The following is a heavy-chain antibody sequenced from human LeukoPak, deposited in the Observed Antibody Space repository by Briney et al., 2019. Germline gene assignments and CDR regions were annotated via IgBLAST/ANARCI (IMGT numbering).Heavy chain of an antibody. CDR2: IYYSGST. CDR1: GVSISSSSYY. CDR3: ACVTYYDFWSGYYGGIDY. D-gene: IGHD3-3*01. Sequence: SETLSLTCTVSGVSISSSSYYWGGLRQPPGKGLEWIGSIYYSGSTYYNPSLKRRATISVDTSKNQFSLKPSSVTAADTAVYYCACVTYYDFWSGYYGGIDYWGQGTLVTVSS. J-gene: IGHJ4*02. V-gene: IGHV4-39*01.